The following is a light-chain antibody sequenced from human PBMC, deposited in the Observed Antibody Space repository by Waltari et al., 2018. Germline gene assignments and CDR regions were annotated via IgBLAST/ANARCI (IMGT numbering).Light chain of an antibody. CDR1: SADLARYNL. Sequence: QSALTQPASVSGSPGQSITIPCTAASADLARYNLVPSYPPHPSKAPKLMIYEAVKRPSGVSNRFSGAKSGTTASLIISGLQADDEADYYCCSYTGSSTSYGCGSGTKVTVL. J-gene: IGLJ1*01. V-gene: IGLV2-23*01. CDR3: CSYTGSSTSYG. CDR2: EAV.